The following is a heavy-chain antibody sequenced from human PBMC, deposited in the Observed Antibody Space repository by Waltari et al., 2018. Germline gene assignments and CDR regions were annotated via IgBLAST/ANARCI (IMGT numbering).Heavy chain of an antibody. D-gene: IGHD2-2*01. Sequence: EVQLMESGGGLVQPGGSLRLSCAASGFSFSAYWMTWVRQAPGKWMEGVGNIKYVGSEKYQVESVNGRFTISRYNAKNSLYLQMNDVSAEDTAIYYCARGSTGYVRVWDCWGQGTVVTVSS. CDR2: IKYVGSEK. J-gene: IGHJ4*02. CDR1: GFSFSAYW. CDR3: ARGSTGYVRVWDC. V-gene: IGHV3-7*03.